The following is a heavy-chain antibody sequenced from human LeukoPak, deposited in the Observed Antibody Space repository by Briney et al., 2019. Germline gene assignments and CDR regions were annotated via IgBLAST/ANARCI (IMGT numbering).Heavy chain of an antibody. CDR2: INHSGST. Sequence: PSETLSLTCAVYGGSFSGYYWSWIRQPPGKVLEWIGEINHSGSTNYNPSLKSRVTISVDTSKNQFSLKLSSVTAADTAVYYCARGSPGRRITMVRGVIHFDYWGQGTLVTVSS. CDR3: ARGSPGRRITMVRGVIHFDY. CDR1: GGSFSGYY. V-gene: IGHV4-34*01. D-gene: IGHD3-10*01. J-gene: IGHJ4*02.